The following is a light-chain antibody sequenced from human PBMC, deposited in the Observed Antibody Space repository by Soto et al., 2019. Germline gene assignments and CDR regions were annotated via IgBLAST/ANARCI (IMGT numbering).Light chain of an antibody. J-gene: IGKJ1*01. CDR1: QSISSW. Sequence: DIQMTQSPSTLSASVGDRVTITCRASQSISSWLAWYQQKPGKAPKLLIHKASSLESGVPSRFSGSGSGPEFTLTISSLQPDDFATYYCQQDNSYAWTFGQGTKVEIK. V-gene: IGKV1-5*03. CDR2: KAS. CDR3: QQDNSYAWT.